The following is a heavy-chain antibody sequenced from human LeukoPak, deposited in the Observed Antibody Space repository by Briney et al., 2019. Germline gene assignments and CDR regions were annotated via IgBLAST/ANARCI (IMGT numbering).Heavy chain of an antibody. Sequence: PGGSLRLSCAASGFTFSSYEMNWVRQAPGKGLEWVSYISSSGSTIYYADSVKGRFTISRDNAKNSLYLQMHRLRAEDTAVYYFARDSVGLCVAAADFECWGQGTLDSV. CDR3: ARDSVGLCVAAADFEC. CDR1: GFTFSSYE. CDR2: ISSSGSTI. V-gene: IGHV3-48*03. J-gene: IGHJ4*02. D-gene: IGHD6-13*01.